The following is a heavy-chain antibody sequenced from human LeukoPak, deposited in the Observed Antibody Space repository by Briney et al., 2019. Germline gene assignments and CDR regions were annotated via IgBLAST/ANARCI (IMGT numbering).Heavy chain of an antibody. D-gene: IGHD4-17*01. CDR2: INAGNGNT. V-gene: IGHV1-3*01. CDR1: GNTFTSYA. CDR3: ARSPVTVARQSNWFDP. Sequence: ASVKVSCKASGNTFTSYAMHWVRQAPGQRLEWMGWINAGNGNTKYSQKFQGRVTITRDTSASTAYMELSSLRSEDTAVYYCARSPVTVARQSNWFDPWGQGTLVTVSS. J-gene: IGHJ5*02.